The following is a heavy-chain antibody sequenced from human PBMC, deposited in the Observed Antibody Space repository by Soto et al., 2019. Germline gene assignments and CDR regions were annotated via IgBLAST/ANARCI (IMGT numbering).Heavy chain of an antibody. CDR1: GFTFSSYT. Sequence: WVSLRLSCAASGFTFSSYTMNWFRQAPGKGLECVSSMTLTSSYMHYAVSVRGRFTISRDNAKHSLFLQMNSLSAEHPAVYYFSRDRLQRLTLAGHLDSSG. CDR2: MTLTSSYM. D-gene: IGHD4-4*01. V-gene: IGHV3-21*01. CDR3: SRDRLQRLTLAGHLDS. J-gene: IGHJ5*01.